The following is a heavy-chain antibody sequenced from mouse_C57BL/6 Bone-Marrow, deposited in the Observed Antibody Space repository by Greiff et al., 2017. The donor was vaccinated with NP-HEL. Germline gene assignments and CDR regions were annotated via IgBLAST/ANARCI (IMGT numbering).Heavy chain of an antibody. Sequence: QVQLQPPGAELVKPGASVKLSCKASGYTFTSYWMHWVKQRPGRGLGWIGRIDPNSGGTKYNEKFKSKATLTVDTPSSTAYLHLSSLTSEDSAVYYCARSGYYGNWYFDVWGTGTTVTVSS. CDR3: ARSGYYGNWYFDV. CDR2: IDPNSGGT. J-gene: IGHJ1*03. D-gene: IGHD2-1*01. CDR1: GYTFTSYW. V-gene: IGHV1-72*01.